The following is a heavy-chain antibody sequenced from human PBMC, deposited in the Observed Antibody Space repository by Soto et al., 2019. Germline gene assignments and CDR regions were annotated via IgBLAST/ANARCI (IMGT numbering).Heavy chain of an antibody. D-gene: IGHD2-15*01. J-gene: IGHJ3*02. CDR2: IYSGGST. CDR3: ASGRGEYCSGGSCYGDAFAI. Sequence: PGGSLRLSCAASGFTVSGNFMSWVRQAPGKGLEWVSVIYSGGSTYYAAAVKGRFTISRDNAKNTLYLQMNSLRAEDTAVYYCASGRGEYCSGGSCYGDAFAIWGQGTMVTVSS. CDR1: GFTVSGNF. V-gene: IGHV3-66*01.